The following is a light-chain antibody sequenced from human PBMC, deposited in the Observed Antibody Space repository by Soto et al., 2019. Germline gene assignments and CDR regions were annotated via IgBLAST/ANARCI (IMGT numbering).Light chain of an antibody. V-gene: IGLV2-18*02. CDR3: SSYTSSSTLV. CDR2: EVS. CDR1: SSDVGSYNR. Sequence: QSALTQPPSVSGSPGQSVTISCTGTSSDVGSYNRVSWYQQPPGTAPKLMIYEVSKRPSGVPDRFSGSKSGNTASLTISGLQAEDEADYYCSSYTSSSTLVFGGGTKLPS. J-gene: IGLJ2*01.